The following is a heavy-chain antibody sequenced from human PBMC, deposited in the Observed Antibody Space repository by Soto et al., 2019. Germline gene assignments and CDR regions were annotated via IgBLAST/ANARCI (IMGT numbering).Heavy chain of an antibody. D-gene: IGHD3-10*01. V-gene: IGHV3-15*01. CDR1: GLSFDQNC. Sequence: AGSLETFSALYGLSFDQNCMSWFRQAQGKGLEWVVRIKEEADGGTTDYAAPVKGRIAISRDHAKDTLYMQMNSLKAEYTDVYYGTTGLSKVYYNFYYWGHAT. J-gene: IGHJ4*01. CDR2: IKEEADGGTT. CDR3: TTGLSKVYYNFYY.